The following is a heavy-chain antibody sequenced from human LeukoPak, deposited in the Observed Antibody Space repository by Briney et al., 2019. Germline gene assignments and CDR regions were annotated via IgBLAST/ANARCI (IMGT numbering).Heavy chain of an antibody. D-gene: IGHD3-22*01. J-gene: IGHJ4*02. Sequence: PVASVKVSCKASGYTFTGYYMHWVRQAPGQGLEWMGWINPNSGGTNSAQKFQGRVTMTRDTSISTAYMELSRLRSDDTAVYFCATYYSDTSARDWGQGTLVTVSS. CDR3: ATYYSDTSARD. CDR2: INPNSGGT. CDR1: GYTFTGYY. V-gene: IGHV1-2*02.